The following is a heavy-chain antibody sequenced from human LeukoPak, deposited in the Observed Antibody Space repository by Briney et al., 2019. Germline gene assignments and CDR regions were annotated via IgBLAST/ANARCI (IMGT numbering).Heavy chain of an antibody. CDR3: ARDRVPGQLLYYFDY. CDR1: GGTFSSYA. CDR2: IIPIFGTA. D-gene: IGHD2-2*02. V-gene: IGHV1-69*05. J-gene: IGHJ4*02. Sequence: ASVKVSCKASGGTFSSYAISWVRQAPGQGLEWMGGIIPIFGTANYAQKFQGRVTITTDESTSTAYMELSGLRSEDTAVYYCARDRVPGQLLYYFDYWGQGTLVTVSS.